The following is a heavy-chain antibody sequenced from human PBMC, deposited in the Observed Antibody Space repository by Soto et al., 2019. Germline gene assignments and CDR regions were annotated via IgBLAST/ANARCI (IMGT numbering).Heavy chain of an antibody. CDR2: SIT. Sequence: SITDYADSVKGRFTISRDNAKNTLYLQLNSLRAEDTAVDYCARDNDYGAFDPWGQGTPVTVSS. CDR3: ARDNDYGAFDP. J-gene: IGHJ5*02. V-gene: IGHV3-74*01. D-gene: IGHD4-17*01.